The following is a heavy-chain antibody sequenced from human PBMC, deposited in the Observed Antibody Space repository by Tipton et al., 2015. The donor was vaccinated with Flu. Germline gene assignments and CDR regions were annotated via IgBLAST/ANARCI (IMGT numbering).Heavy chain of an antibody. J-gene: IGHJ3*02. Sequence: QLVQSGAEVKKPGASVKVSCKASGYTFTSYDINWVRQATGQGLEWMGWMNPNSGNTGYAQKFQGRVTITRNTSISTAYMELSSLRSEDTAVYYCAREKGYYYGSGKGEFDIWGQGKMVTVSS. D-gene: IGHD3-10*01. V-gene: IGHV1-8*03. CDR2: MNPNSGNT. CDR1: GYTFTSYD. CDR3: AREKGYYYGSGKGEFDI.